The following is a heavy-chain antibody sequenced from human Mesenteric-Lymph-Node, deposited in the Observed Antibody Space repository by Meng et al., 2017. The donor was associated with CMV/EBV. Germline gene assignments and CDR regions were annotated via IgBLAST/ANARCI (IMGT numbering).Heavy chain of an antibody. CDR2: IYYSVST. CDR1: GGSISSYY. D-gene: IGHD2-15*01. CDR3: ASPATDATDYAFGY. V-gene: IGHV4-59*01. Sequence: SETLSLTCTVSGGSISSYYWSWIRQPPGKGLEWIGYIYYSVSTNYNPSLKSRVTISVDTSENQFSLKLSSVTAADTAVYYCASPATDATDYAFGYWGRGTLVTVSS. J-gene: IGHJ4*02.